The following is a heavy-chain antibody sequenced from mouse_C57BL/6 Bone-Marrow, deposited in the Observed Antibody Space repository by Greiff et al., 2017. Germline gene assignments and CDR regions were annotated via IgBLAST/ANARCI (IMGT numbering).Heavy chain of an antibody. V-gene: IGHV5-9*01. CDR1: GFTFSSYT. Sequence: EVMLVESGGGLVKPGGSLKLSCAASGFTFSSYTMSWVRQTPEKRLEWVATISGGGGNTYYPDSVKGRFTISRDNAKNTLYLQMSSRRSEDTALYYCARHRGYYDYDDGFAYWGQGTLVTVSA. CDR2: ISGGGGNT. J-gene: IGHJ3*01. CDR3: ARHRGYYDYDDGFAY. D-gene: IGHD2-4*01.